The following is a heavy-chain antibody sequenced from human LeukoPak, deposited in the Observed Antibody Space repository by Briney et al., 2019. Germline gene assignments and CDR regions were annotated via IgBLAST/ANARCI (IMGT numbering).Heavy chain of an antibody. CDR3: AKEAAAGRDP. J-gene: IGHJ5*02. CDR1: GFTFSSYW. Sequence: GGSLRLSCAASGFTFSSYWMHWVRQAPGKGLVWVSRINSDGSSTRYADSVKGRITISRDNSRNTLYIQMNSLRAEDTALYYCAKEAAAGRDPWGQGTLVTVSS. D-gene: IGHD6-13*01. CDR2: INSDGSST. V-gene: IGHV3-74*01.